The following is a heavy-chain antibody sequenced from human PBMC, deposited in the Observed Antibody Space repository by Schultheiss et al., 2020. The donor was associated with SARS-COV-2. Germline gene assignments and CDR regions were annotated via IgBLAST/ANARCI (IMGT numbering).Heavy chain of an antibody. D-gene: IGHD3-10*01. CDR1: GGSFSDYY. Sequence: SETLSLTCAVSGGSFSDYYWGWIRQSPGLGLEWIGSIYYSGSTYYNPSLKSRVTISVDTSKNQFSLKLSSVTAADTAVYYCARDSPLSGRYYFDYWGQGTLVTVSS. J-gene: IGHJ4*02. CDR2: IYYSGST. CDR3: ARDSPLSGRYYFDY. V-gene: IGHV4-39*07.